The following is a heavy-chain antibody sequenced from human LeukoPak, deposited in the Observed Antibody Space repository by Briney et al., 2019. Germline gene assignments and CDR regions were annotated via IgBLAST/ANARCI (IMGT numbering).Heavy chain of an antibody. CDR2: ISGSGGST. CDR1: GFTFSSYA. Sequence: GGSLRLSCAASGFTFSSYAISWVRQAPGKGLEWASAISGSGGSTYYADSVKGRFTISRDNSKNTLYLQMNSLRAEDTAVYYCAKDKGRTMVRGSFDYWGQGTLVTVSS. CDR3: AKDKGRTMVRGSFDY. V-gene: IGHV3-23*01. D-gene: IGHD3-10*01. J-gene: IGHJ4*02.